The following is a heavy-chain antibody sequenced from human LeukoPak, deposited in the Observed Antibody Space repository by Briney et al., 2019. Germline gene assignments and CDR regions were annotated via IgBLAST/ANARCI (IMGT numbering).Heavy chain of an antibody. D-gene: IGHD6-13*01. CDR2: IIPIFGTA. CDR3: ARGIGIAAAGFDY. CDR1: GYTFTNYY. Sequence: ASVKVSCKASGYTFTNYYMHWVRQAPGQGLEWMGGIIPIFGTANYAQRFQGRVTITADESTSTAYMELSSLRSEDTAVYYCARGIGIAAAGFDYWGQGTLVTVSS. V-gene: IGHV1-69*13. J-gene: IGHJ4*02.